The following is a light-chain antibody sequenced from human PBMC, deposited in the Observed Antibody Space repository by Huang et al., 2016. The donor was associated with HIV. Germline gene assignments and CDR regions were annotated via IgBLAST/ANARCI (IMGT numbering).Light chain of an antibody. CDR3: QQYNSYSWT. J-gene: IGKJ1*01. V-gene: IGKV1-5*03. CDR2: KSS. Sequence: DIQMTQSPSTLSASVGDRVTITCRASQSISYWLAWYQQKPGNAPNLLIYKSSTLQSGVPSRFSGSGSGTEFTLTISSLQPDEFATYYCQQYNSYSWTFGQGTKVEIK. CDR1: QSISYW.